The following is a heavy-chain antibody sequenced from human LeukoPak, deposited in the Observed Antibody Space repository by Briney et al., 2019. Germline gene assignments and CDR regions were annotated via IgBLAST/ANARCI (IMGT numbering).Heavy chain of an antibody. V-gene: IGHV3-21*01. CDR3: AREGIVATTHYFDY. CDR2: ISSSSSYI. CDR1: GFTFSSYS. D-gene: IGHD5-12*01. J-gene: IGHJ4*02. Sequence: GGSLRLSCAASGFTFSSYSMNWVRQAPGKGLEWVSSISSSSSYIYYADSVKGRFTISRDNAKNSLYLQMNSLRAEDTAVYYCAREGIVATTHYFDYWGQGTLVTVSS.